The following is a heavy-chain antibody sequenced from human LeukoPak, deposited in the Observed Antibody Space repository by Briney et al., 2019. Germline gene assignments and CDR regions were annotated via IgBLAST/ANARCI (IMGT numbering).Heavy chain of an antibody. CDR1: GFTFNNYW. D-gene: IGHD6-13*01. Sequence: PGGSLRLSCEASGFTFNNYWMSWVRQAPRKGLEWVANIKQDGSEKSYVDSVKGRFTISRDNAKNSLFLQMDSLRAGDTAVYYCARGYFSSSGRGMDVWGQGTTVTVSS. CDR3: ARGYFSSSGRGMDV. V-gene: IGHV3-7*01. CDR2: IKQDGSEK. J-gene: IGHJ6*02.